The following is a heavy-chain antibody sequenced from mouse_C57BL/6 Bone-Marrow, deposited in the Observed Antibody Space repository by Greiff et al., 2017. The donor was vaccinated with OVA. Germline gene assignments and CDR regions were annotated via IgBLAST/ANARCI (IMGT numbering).Heavy chain of an antibody. CDR1: GYTFTSYW. J-gene: IGHJ1*03. Sequence: QVQLQQPGAELVKPGASVKLSCKASGYTFTSYWMHWVKQRPGRGLEWIGRIDPTSGGTKYNEKFKSKATLTVDKPYSTAYMQLSSLTSEDSAVYYCARDGGPYWYFDVWGTGTTVTVSS. CDR2: IDPTSGGT. D-gene: IGHD2-3*01. V-gene: IGHV1-72*01. CDR3: ARDGGPYWYFDV.